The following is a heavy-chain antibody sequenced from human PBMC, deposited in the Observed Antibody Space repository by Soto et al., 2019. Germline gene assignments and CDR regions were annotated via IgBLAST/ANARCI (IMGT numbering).Heavy chain of an antibody. CDR2: VYHSGST. Sequence: SETLSLTCSVSGGSMRNYYWNWIRQPPGRGLEWIGYVYHSGSTNYNPSLKSRVSMSVDVSRNHFSLTLHSVTAADTAVYFCTSSYSTSSSPDYWGQGALVTVSS. CDR3: TSSYSTSSSPDY. CDR1: GGSMRNYY. V-gene: IGHV4-59*01. D-gene: IGHD6-6*01. J-gene: IGHJ4*02.